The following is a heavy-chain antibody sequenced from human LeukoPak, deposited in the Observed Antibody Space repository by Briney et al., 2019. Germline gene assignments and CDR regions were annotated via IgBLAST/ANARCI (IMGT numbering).Heavy chain of an antibody. CDR2: IYYSGST. V-gene: IGHV4-59*08. CDR3: GSYYYGSGTYSIDH. D-gene: IGHD3-10*01. J-gene: IGHJ4*02. CDR1: GGSIRSYY. Sequence: ASETLSLTCSVSGGSIRSYYWSWIRQPPGKGLEWMGYIYYSGSTNYNPSLKSRVTISVDTSKNQFSLKLSSVTAADTAVYYCGSYYYGSGTYSIDHWGQGTLATVSS.